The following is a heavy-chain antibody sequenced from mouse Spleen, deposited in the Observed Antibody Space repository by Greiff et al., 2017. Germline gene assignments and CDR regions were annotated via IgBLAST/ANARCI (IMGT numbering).Heavy chain of an antibody. CDR1: GYTFTDYY. D-gene: IGHD1-1*01. CDR2: INPNNGGT. J-gene: IGHJ2*01. V-gene: IGHV1-26*01. CDR3: AIFYYYGSSPQDY. Sequence: VQLQQSGPELVKPGASVKISCKASGYTFTDYYMNWVKQSHGKSLEWIGDINPNNGGTSYNQKFKGKATLTVDKSSSTAYMELRSLTSEDSAVYYCAIFYYYGSSPQDYWGQGTTLTVSS.